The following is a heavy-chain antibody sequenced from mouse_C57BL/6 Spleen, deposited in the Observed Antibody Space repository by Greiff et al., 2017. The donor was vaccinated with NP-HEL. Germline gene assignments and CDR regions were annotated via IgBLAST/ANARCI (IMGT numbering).Heavy chain of an antibody. CDR3: ASLWDFDV. J-gene: IGHJ1*03. V-gene: IGHV2-2*01. CDR2: IWSGGST. CDR1: GFSLTSYG. Sequence: VQLQESGPGLVQPSQSLSITCTVSGFSLTSYGVHWVRQSPGKGLEWLGVIWSGGSTDYNAAFISRLSISKDNSKSQVFFKMNSLQADDTAIYDCASLWDFDVWGTGTTVTVSS.